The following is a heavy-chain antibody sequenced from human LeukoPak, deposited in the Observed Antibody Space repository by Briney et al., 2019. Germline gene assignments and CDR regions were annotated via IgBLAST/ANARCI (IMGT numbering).Heavy chain of an antibody. D-gene: IGHD1-26*01. Sequence: GGSLRLSCAASGFTVSSIYMSWVPPAPGKGREWGSVIYSGGSTYYADSVKGRFTISRDNSKNTLYLQMNSLRAEDTAVYYCARVAGGAKGSWGQGTLVTVSS. V-gene: IGHV3-53*01. CDR1: GFTVSSIY. CDR2: IYSGGST. CDR3: ARVAGGAKGS. J-gene: IGHJ4*02.